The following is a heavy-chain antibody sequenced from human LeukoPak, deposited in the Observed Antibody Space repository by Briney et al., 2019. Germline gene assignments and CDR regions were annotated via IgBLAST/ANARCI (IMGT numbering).Heavy chain of an antibody. CDR1: GFTFRSYS. CDR2: IDPSSTYI. D-gene: IGHD2-2*01. CDR3: ARAPTVLVGYCSSSSCQADY. V-gene: IGHV3-21*01. J-gene: IGHJ4*02. Sequence: KSGGSLRLSCAASGFTFRSYSMNWVRQAPGKGPEWVSAIDPSSTYIYYADPVKGRFTISRDNAENSLYLQMNSLRVEDTAVYYCARAPTVLVGYCSSSSCQADYWGQGTLVTVSS.